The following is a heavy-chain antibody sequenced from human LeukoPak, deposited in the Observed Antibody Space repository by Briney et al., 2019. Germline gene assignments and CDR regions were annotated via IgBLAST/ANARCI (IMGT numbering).Heavy chain of an antibody. J-gene: IGHJ4*02. V-gene: IGHV3-30*03. CDR1: GFTLSRHG. Sequence: GRSLRLSCAPSGFTLSRHGMLWVRQAPGKGLEWVAIISNDGSRKYYAHSVEGRFTISRDNSKNTLYLQMDSLRAEDTAVYYCARDRAWNYFDYWGQGTLVTVSS. D-gene: IGHD3-3*01. CDR3: ARDRAWNYFDY. CDR2: ISNDGSRK.